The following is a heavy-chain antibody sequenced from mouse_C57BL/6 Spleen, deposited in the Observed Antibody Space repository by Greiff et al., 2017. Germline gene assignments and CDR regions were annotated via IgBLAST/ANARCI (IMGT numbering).Heavy chain of an antibody. J-gene: IGHJ4*01. D-gene: IGHD2-5*01. Sequence: QVQLQQSGAELARPGASVKLSCKASGYTFTSYGISWVKQRTGQGLEWIGEIYPRSGNTYYNEKFKGKATLTADKSSSTAYMELRSLTSEDSAFYFCARYDSNYLYYYAMDYWGQGTSVTVSS. CDR3: ARYDSNYLYYYAMDY. V-gene: IGHV1-81*01. CDR2: IYPRSGNT. CDR1: GYTFTSYG.